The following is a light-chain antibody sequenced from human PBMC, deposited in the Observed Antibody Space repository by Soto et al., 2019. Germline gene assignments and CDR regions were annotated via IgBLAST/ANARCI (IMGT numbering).Light chain of an antibody. CDR1: SSDVGGYNY. CDR3: SSYAGSNNLGGV. V-gene: IGLV2-8*01. Sequence: QSALTQPPSASGSPGQSVTISCTGTSSDVGGYNYVSWYQQHPGKAPKLMIYEVSKRPSGVPDRFSGSKSGNMASLTVSGLQAEDEADYYCSSYAGSNNLGGVFGGGTKLTVL. CDR2: EVS. J-gene: IGLJ2*01.